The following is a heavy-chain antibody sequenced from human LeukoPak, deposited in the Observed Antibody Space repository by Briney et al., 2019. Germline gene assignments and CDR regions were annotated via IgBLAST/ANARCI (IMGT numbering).Heavy chain of an antibody. Sequence: ASVKVSCKVSGYTLTELSMHWVRQAPGLGLEWMGIINPLRGITIYAQKFQGRVTMTSDTSTNTVYMELSSLISEDTAVYYCTRTIGYRPVAGLKEKWFDPWGQGTLVTVSS. D-gene: IGHD6-19*01. V-gene: IGHV1-46*01. CDR1: GYTLTELS. CDR3: TRTIGYRPVAGLKEKWFDP. J-gene: IGHJ5*02. CDR2: INPLRGIT.